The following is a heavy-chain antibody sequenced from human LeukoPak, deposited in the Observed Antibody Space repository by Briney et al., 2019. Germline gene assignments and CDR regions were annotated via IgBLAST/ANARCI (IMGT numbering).Heavy chain of an antibody. D-gene: IGHD4-23*01. Sequence: PSETLSLTCTVSGGSISSGGYYWSWIRQHPGKGLEWIGYIYYSGSTYYNPSLKSRVTISVDTSKNQFSLKLSSVTAADTAVYYCARGVYGGSTYYYYGMDVWGQGTTVTVSS. V-gene: IGHV4-31*03. CDR2: IYYSGST. J-gene: IGHJ6*02. CDR1: GGSISSGGYY. CDR3: ARGVYGGSTYYYYGMDV.